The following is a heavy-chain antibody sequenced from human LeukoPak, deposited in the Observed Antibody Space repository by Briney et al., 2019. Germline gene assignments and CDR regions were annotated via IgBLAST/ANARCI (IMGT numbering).Heavy chain of an antibody. CDR3: ASGTTDIVVVPATLRNYYFDY. D-gene: IGHD2-2*01. V-gene: IGHV1-2*02. Sequence: ASVKVSCKASGYTFTGYYMHWVRQAPGQGLEWMGWINPNSGGTNYAQRFQGRVTMTRDTSISTAYMELSSLRSEDTAVYYCASGTTDIVVVPATLRNYYFDYWGQGTLVTVSS. J-gene: IGHJ4*02. CDR2: INPNSGGT. CDR1: GYTFTGYY.